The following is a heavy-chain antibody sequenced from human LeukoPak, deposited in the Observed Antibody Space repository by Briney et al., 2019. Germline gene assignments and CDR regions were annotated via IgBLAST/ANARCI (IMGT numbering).Heavy chain of an antibody. J-gene: IGHJ4*02. CDR1: GLTVSSNY. D-gene: IGHD3-16*01. CDR2: ITSGGTYI. Sequence: GGSLRLSCAASGLTVSSNYMSWVRQAPGKGLEWVSSITSGGTYIYYVDSLKGRFTISRDNAKNSLYLQMNSLRAEDTAVYYCARAFGYGFDFWGQGTLVTVSS. V-gene: IGHV3-21*01. CDR3: ARAFGYGFDF.